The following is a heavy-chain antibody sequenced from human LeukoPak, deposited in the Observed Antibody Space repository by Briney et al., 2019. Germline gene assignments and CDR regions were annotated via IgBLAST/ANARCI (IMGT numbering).Heavy chain of an antibody. D-gene: IGHD3-10*01. CDR3: AKDRGTMVRRVIPSPNWFDP. V-gene: IGHV3-23*01. CDR2: ISNSGGRT. J-gene: IGHJ5*02. Sequence: PGGSLRLSCAASGFTFSSYAMNWVRQAPGKGLEWVSAISNSGGRTYYADSVKGRFTISRDNSKNTLYLQMNSLRAEDTAVYYCAKDRGTMVRRVIPSPNWFDPWGQGTLVTVSS. CDR1: GFTFSSYA.